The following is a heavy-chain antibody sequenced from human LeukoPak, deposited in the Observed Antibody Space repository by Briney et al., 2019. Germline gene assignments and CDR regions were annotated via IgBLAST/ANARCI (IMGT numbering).Heavy chain of an antibody. CDR2: INPNSGGT. J-gene: IGHJ4*02. V-gene: IGHV1-2*02. CDR3: ARHDYGGDNFDY. CDR1: EYTFAAYN. D-gene: IGHD4-23*01. Sequence: GASVKVSCKASEYTFAAYNIHWVRQAPGQGLEWMGWINPNSGGTKYAQNFQGRVTMTRDTSISTAYMELSRLTSDDTAFYYCARHDYGGDNFDYWGQGALVTVSS.